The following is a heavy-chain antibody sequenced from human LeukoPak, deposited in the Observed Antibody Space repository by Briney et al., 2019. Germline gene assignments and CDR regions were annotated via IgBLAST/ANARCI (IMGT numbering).Heavy chain of an antibody. V-gene: IGHV1-46*01. J-gene: IGHJ4*02. D-gene: IGHD1-26*01. CDR1: GYTFTSYY. Sequence: ASVTVSFKASGYTFTSYYMHWVRQAPGQGLEWMGIINPSGGSTSYAQKFQARVTMTRDTSTSTVYMELSSLRSEDTAVYYCARDSGTSHCPFDYWGQGTLVTVSS. CDR2: INPSGGST. CDR3: ARDSGTSHCPFDY.